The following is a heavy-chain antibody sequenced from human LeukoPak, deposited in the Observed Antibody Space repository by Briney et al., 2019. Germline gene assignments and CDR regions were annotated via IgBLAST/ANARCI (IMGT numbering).Heavy chain of an antibody. J-gene: IGHJ5*02. CDR2: INPNSGGT. D-gene: IGHD3-10*01. CDR3: ARDPELYYYGSGSYYNWFDP. Sequence: ASVKVSCKASGYTFTGYYMHWVRQAPGQGLEWMGWINPNSGGTNYAQKFQGRVTMTRDTSISTAYMELSRLRSDDTAVYYCARDPELYYYGSGSYYNWFDPWGQGTLVTVSS. CDR1: GYTFTGYY. V-gene: IGHV1-2*02.